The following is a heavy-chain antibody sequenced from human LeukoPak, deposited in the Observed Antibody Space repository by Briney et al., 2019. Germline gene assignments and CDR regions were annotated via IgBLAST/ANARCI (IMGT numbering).Heavy chain of an antibody. D-gene: IGHD3-22*01. Sequence: ASVKVSRKASGYTFTSYGISWVRQAPGQGLEWMGRIIPILGIANYAQKFQGRVTITADKSTSTAYMELSSLRSEDTAVYYCARDPYYYDSSGYYYFDYWGQGTLVTVSS. J-gene: IGHJ4*02. CDR1: GYTFTSYG. CDR2: IIPILGIA. V-gene: IGHV1-69*04. CDR3: ARDPYYYDSSGYYYFDY.